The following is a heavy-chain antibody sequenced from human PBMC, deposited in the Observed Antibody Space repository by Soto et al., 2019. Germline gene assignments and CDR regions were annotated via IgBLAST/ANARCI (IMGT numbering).Heavy chain of an antibody. V-gene: IGHV3-73*01. Sequence: SGGSLRLSCAASGFTFIGSSMHWVRPASGTGLEWVGRIRSKTNNYATAYAASVKGRFTISRDDSKSTAYLLMSSLKIEDTAVYYCTGRAVLSTVTPDYWGQGTLVTVSS. D-gene: IGHD4-4*01. CDR2: IRSKTNNYAT. J-gene: IGHJ4*02. CDR1: GFTFIGSS. CDR3: TGRAVLSTVTPDY.